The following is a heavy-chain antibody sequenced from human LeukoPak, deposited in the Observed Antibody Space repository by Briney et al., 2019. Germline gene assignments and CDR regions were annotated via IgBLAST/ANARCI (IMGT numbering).Heavy chain of an antibody. CDR1: GGSISSYY. V-gene: IGHV4-59*08. CDR2: ISYSGNT. D-gene: IGHD2-2*02. J-gene: IGHJ4*02. CDR3: ARHGQYMLVYLDY. Sequence: SETLSLTCTVSGGSISSYYWSLMRRPPGKGLEWIGYISYSGNTNYNPSLKSRVSISLDTPKNQFSLNLSSVTAADTAVYYCARHGQYMLVYLDYWGQGARVTVSS.